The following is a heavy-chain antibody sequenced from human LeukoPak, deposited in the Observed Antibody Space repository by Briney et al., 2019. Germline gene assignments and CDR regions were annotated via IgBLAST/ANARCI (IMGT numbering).Heavy chain of an antibody. CDR3: CRGPYNNYVNLDY. V-gene: IGHV3-49*04. Sequence: GGSLRLSCTASGFTFGDYAMSWVRQAPGKGLEWLGFIRSKAFGGTTEYAASVKGRFTISRDDSISIAYLQMNSLKTEDSAVYYCCRGPYNNYVNLDYWGQGTLVTVSS. D-gene: IGHD4-11*01. CDR1: GFTFGDYA. CDR2: IRSKAFGGTT. J-gene: IGHJ4*02.